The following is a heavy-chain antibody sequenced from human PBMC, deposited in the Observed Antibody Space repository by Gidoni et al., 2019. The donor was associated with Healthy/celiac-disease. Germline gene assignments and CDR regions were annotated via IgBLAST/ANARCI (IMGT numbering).Heavy chain of an antibody. CDR2: IYYSGST. J-gene: IGHJ4*02. Sequence: QLPLQESGPGLVKPSETLSPTCTVSAGSISSSSYYWGWIRQPPGKGMEWIGSIYYSGSTYYNPSLKSRVTISVDTSKNQFSLKLSSVTAADTAVYYCARRYYDSSGYPDYWGQGTLVTVSS. V-gene: IGHV4-39*01. CDR1: AGSISSSSYY. D-gene: IGHD3-22*01. CDR3: ARRYYDSSGYPDY.